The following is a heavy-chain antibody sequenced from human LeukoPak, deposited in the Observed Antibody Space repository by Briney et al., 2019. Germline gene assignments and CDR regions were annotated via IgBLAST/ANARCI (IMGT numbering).Heavy chain of an antibody. J-gene: IGHJ6*04. Sequence: GRSLRLSCAASGFTFSSYAMHWVRQAPGKGLEWVAVISYDGSNKYYADSVKGRFTISRDNSKNTLYLQMNSLRAEDTAVYCCARDGTYYDILTGYSDYYYYGMDVWGKGTTVTVSS. CDR3: ARDGTYYDILTGYSDYYYYGMDV. CDR1: GFTFSSYA. D-gene: IGHD3-9*01. V-gene: IGHV3-30*04. CDR2: ISYDGSNK.